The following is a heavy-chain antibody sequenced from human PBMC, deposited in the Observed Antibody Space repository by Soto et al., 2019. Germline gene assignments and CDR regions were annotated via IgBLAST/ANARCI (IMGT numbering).Heavy chain of an antibody. CDR1: GFPFSTSN. CDR3: ARGVLPISSTSWCDP. CDR2: ISRSSTYI. D-gene: IGHD3-16*01. J-gene: IGHJ5*02. V-gene: IGHV3-21*01. Sequence: EVQLVESGGGLVNPGGSLSLSCVVSGFPFSTSNLNWVRQAPVKGLEWVSFISRSSTYIYYADSVKARFTISRDDAENSLFRQINSLRAEDTALYYCARGVLPISSTSWCDPWGQGTLVTGSS.